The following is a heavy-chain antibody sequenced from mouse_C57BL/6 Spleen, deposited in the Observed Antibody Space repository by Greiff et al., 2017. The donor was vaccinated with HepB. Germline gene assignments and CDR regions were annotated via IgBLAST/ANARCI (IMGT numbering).Heavy chain of an antibody. J-gene: IGHJ1*03. CDR2: IDPSDSYT. Sequence: VQLQQPGAELVMPGASVKLSCKASGYTFTSYWMHWVKQRPGQGLEWIGEIDPSDSYTNYNQKFKGKSTLTVDKSSSTAYMQLSSLTSEDSAVYYCASGVVAGSYWYFDVWGTGTTVTVSS. CDR3: ASGVVAGSYWYFDV. CDR1: GYTFTSYW. V-gene: IGHV1-69*01. D-gene: IGHD1-1*01.